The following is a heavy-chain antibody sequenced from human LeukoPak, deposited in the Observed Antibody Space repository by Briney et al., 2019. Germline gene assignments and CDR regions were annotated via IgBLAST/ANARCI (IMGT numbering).Heavy chain of an antibody. Sequence: GGSPRLSCAASGFTFSSYAMHWVRQAPDKGLEWVAVISYDGSSKYYADSVKGRFTISRDNAKNTLYLQMNSLRAEDTAVYYCARDCSLLYYYDYEGSDAFDIWGQGTMVTVSS. CDR2: ISYDGSSK. V-gene: IGHV3-30-3*01. CDR1: GFTFSSYA. D-gene: IGHD3-22*01. CDR3: ARDCSLLYYYDYEGSDAFDI. J-gene: IGHJ3*02.